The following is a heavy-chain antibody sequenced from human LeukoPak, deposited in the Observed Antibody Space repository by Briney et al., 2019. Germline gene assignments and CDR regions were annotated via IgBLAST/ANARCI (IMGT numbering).Heavy chain of an antibody. CDR3: VRDDVST. Sequence: ASVKVSYKASGYTFTIYYIHWVRQAPGQGLEWMGIINPSGGSTSYAQKFQGRVTMTRDTSTSTVYMELSSLRSDDTAVYYCVRDDVSTWGPRTLVTVSS. CDR2: INPSGGST. J-gene: IGHJ5*02. V-gene: IGHV1-46*01. CDR1: GYTFTIYY.